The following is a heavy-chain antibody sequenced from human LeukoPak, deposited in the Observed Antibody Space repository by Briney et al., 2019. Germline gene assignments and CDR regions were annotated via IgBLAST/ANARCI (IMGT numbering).Heavy chain of an antibody. V-gene: IGHV3-21*01. CDR3: ARDFGRYFFDY. CDR2: ITTSSSHI. J-gene: IGHJ4*02. CDR1: GFTFSAFN. Sequence: GGSLRLSCAASGFTFSAFNMNWVRRTPGKGLEWVSSITTSSSHIFYADSVKGRFTISRDNAKNSLYLQMNSPRAEDTAVYYCARDFGRYFFDYWGQGTLVTVSS. D-gene: IGHD3-10*01.